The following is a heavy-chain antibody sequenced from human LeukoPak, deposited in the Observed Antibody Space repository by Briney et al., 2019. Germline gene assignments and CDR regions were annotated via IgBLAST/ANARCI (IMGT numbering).Heavy chain of an antibody. D-gene: IGHD2-2*01. Sequence: PSETLSLTCTVSGGSISSYYWSWIRQPAGKGLEWIGRIYTSGSTNYNPSLKSRVTMSVDTSKNQFSLKLSSVTAADTAVYYCARGPSRTEVVPAANGNSGHGYFDYWGQGTLVTVSS. V-gene: IGHV4-4*07. CDR1: GGSISSYY. J-gene: IGHJ4*02. CDR3: ARGPSRTEVVPAANGNSGHGYFDY. CDR2: IYTSGST.